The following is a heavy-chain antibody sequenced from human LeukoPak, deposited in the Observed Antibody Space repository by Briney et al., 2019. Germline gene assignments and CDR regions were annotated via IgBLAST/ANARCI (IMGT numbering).Heavy chain of an antibody. CDR2: ISYDGSNK. Sequence: GRSLRLSCAASGFTFSNYGMHWVRQAPGEGLEWVAVISYDGSNKYYADSVKGRFTISRDNSKNTLYLQMNSLRAEDTAVYYCAKDSSLAAADYWGQGTLVTVSS. J-gene: IGHJ4*02. CDR1: GFTFSNYG. D-gene: IGHD6-13*01. V-gene: IGHV3-30*18. CDR3: AKDSSLAAADY.